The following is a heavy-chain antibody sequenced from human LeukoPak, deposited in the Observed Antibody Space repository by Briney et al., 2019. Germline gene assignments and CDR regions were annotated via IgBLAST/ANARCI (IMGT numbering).Heavy chain of an antibody. V-gene: IGHV3-21*01. CDR3: AREEYYGVIRVFDY. J-gene: IGHJ4*02. CDR1: GFTFSSYS. CDR2: ISSSSSYI. D-gene: IGHD4-17*01. Sequence: PGGSLRLSCAASGFTFSSYSMNWVRQAPEKGLEWVSSISSSSSYIYYADSVKGRFTISRDNAKNSLYLQMNSLRAEDTAVYYCAREEYYGVIRVFDYWGQGTLVTVSS.